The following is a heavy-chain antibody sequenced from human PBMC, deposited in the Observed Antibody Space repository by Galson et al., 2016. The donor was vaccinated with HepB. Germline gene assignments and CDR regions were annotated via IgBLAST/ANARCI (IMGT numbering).Heavy chain of an antibody. CDR1: GDSISTDVYY. CDR3: ARGDNPDYGDYASAYYYMDV. V-gene: IGHV4-34*01. CDR2: INHSGST. D-gene: IGHD4-17*01. J-gene: IGHJ6*03. Sequence: ETLSLTCTVSGDSISTDVYYWNWIRQPPGKGLEWIGEINHSGSTNYNPSLKSRVTISVDTSKNQFSLRLSSVTAADTAVYYCARGDNPDYGDYASAYYYMDVWGKGTTVTVSS.